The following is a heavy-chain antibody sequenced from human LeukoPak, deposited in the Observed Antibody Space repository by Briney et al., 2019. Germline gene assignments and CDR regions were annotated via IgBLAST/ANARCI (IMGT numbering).Heavy chain of an antibody. CDR1: GGSISSGDYY. V-gene: IGHV4-30-4*08. Sequence: NPSQTVSLTCTVSGGSISSGDYYWSWIRQPPGKGLEWIGYIYYSGSTYYNPSLKSRVTISVDTSKNQFSLKLSSVTASDTAVYYCARRTMAIYFDYWGQGTLVTVSS. J-gene: IGHJ4*02. D-gene: IGHD5-24*01. CDR3: ARRTMAIYFDY. CDR2: IYYSGST.